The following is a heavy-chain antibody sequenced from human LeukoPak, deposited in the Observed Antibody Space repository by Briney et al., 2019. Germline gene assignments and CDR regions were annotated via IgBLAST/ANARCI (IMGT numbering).Heavy chain of an antibody. D-gene: IGHD3-3*01. J-gene: IGHJ4*02. CDR3: ARGLLYYDFWSGYSTQLDY. V-gene: IGHV3-30-3*01. CDR2: ISYDGSNK. Sequence: GGSLRPSCAASGFTFSSYAMHWVRQAPGKGLEWVAVISYDGSNKYYADSVKGRFTISRDNSKNTLYLQMNSLRAEDTAVYYCARGLLYYDFWSGYSTQLDYWGQGTLVTVSS. CDR1: GFTFSSYA.